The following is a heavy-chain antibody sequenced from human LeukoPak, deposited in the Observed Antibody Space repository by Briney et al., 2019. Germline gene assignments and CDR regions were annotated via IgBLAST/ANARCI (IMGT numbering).Heavy chain of an antibody. Sequence: SVKVSCKASGGTFSSYTISWVRQAPGQGLEWMGRIIPILGIANYAQKFQGRVTITADKSTSTAYMELSSLRSEDTAVYYCAREGYCSSTSCSYSDYWGQGTLVTVSS. CDR3: AREGYCSSTSCSYSDY. CDR1: GGTFSSYT. V-gene: IGHV1-69*04. D-gene: IGHD2-2*01. CDR2: IIPILGIA. J-gene: IGHJ4*02.